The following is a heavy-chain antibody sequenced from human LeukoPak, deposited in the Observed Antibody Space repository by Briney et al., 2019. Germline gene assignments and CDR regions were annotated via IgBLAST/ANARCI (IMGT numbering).Heavy chain of an antibody. D-gene: IGHD3-16*01. Sequence: PSETLSLTCTVSGGSISSFYWSWIRQPPGKGPEWIGYMYYRGSTNYNPSLNSRVTTSVDTSKNQFSLKVSSVTAADTAVYYCARGRGGYWYFDLWGRGTLVTVSS. V-gene: IGHV4-59*01. CDR1: GGSISSFY. CDR2: MYYRGST. CDR3: ARGRGGYWYFDL. J-gene: IGHJ2*01.